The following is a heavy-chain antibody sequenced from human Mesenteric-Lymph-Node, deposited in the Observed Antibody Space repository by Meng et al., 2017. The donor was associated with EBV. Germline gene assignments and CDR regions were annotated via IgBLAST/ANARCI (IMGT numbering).Heavy chain of an antibody. J-gene: IGHJ4*02. CDR2: INTDTGNP. V-gene: IGHV7-4-1*02. Sequence: QVQLVQSGDEVKKPGASVKVSCKASGYTFTEYYIHWVRQAPGQGLEWMGWINTDTGNPTYAQDLAGRFVFSLDTSVSTAYLQISSLKADDTAVYYCARDSGSYYYYFDYWGQGTLVTVSS. CDR1: GYTFTEYY. D-gene: IGHD1-26*01. CDR3: ARDSGSYYYYFDY.